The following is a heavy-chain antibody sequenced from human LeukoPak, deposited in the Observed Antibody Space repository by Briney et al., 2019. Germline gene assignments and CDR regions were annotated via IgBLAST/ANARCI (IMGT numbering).Heavy chain of an antibody. V-gene: IGHV3-9*01. D-gene: IGHD1-14*01. CDR3: AKDDRVSGLDY. CDR2: ISWNSGSI. CDR1: GFTFDDYA. Sequence: GGSLRLSCAASGFTFDDYAMHWVRQAPGKGLEWVSGISWNSGSIGYADSVKGRFTISRDNAKNSLYLQMNSLRAEDTALYYCAKDDRVSGLDYWGQGTLVTVSS. J-gene: IGHJ4*02.